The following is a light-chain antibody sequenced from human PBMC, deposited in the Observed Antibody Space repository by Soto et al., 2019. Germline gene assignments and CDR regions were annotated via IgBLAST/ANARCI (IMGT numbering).Light chain of an antibody. CDR2: KAS. V-gene: IGKV1-5*03. J-gene: IGKJ1*01. CDR3: QHYYAYTWT. CDR1: QGIGDW. Sequence: DIQMTQSPCTLSASVGDRVTITCRASQGIGDWLAWFQQKPGKAPKLLIYKASNLESGVPSTFSGSASGTEFTLTISSLQPDDFATYYCQHYYAYTWTFGQGTKVEIK.